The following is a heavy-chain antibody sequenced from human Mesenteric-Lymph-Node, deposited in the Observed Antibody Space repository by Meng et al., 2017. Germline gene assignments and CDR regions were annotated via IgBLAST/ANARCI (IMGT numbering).Heavy chain of an antibody. CDR3: AKSIACSWGGWCSPFDF. Sequence: GGSLRLSCAASGFTFSRSWMTWVRQAPGEGLEWVANIKEDGSEKYYVDSVRGRFTISRDNAKNSLYLQMDSLGAEDTAVYYRAKSIACSWGGWCSPFDFWGQGTLVTVSS. J-gene: IGHJ4*02. D-gene: IGHD6-19*01. V-gene: IGHV3-7*03. CDR1: GFTFSRSW. CDR2: IKEDGSEK.